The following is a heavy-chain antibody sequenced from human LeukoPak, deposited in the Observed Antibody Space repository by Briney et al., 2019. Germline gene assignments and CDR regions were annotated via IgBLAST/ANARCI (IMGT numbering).Heavy chain of an antibody. CDR3: ASPRITANSFDS. CDR1: GASISSSDSY. D-gene: IGHD3-10*01. CDR2: IYRRGST. Sequence: SETLSLTCTVSGASISSSDSYWSWIRQPPGKGLEWIGSIYRRGSTSYNPSLKSRVTVSEDMSKNHFSLRLSSVTAADTAVYYCASPRITANSFDSWGQGTLVTVSS. V-gene: IGHV4-39*02. J-gene: IGHJ4*02.